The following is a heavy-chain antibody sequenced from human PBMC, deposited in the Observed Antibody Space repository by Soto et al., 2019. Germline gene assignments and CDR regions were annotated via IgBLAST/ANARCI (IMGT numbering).Heavy chain of an antibody. J-gene: IGHJ5*02. CDR1: GGSISSSSYY. V-gene: IGHV4-39*01. CDR2: IYYSGST. CDR3: ARHTKDYGDYANWFDP. Sequence: QLQLQESGPGLVKPSETLSLTCTVSGGSISSSSYYWGWIRQPPGKGLEWIGSIYYSGSTYYNPSLKSRVTISVDTSKNQFSLKLSSVTAADTAVYYCARHTKDYGDYANWFDPWGQGTLVTVSS. D-gene: IGHD4-17*01.